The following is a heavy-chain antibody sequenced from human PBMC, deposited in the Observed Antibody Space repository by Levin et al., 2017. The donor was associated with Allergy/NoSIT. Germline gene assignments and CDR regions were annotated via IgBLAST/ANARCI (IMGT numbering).Heavy chain of an antibody. J-gene: IGHJ6*02. Sequence: SCAASGFTFDDYTMYWVRQAPGKGLEWVSGISWKSGSIGYADSVKGRFTISRDNAKNSLYLQMNSLRAEDTALYYCAKGRRWYGMDVWGQGTTVTVSS. D-gene: IGHD2-15*01. CDR2: ISWKSGSI. CDR3: AKGRRWYGMDV. V-gene: IGHV3-9*01. CDR1: GFTFDDYT.